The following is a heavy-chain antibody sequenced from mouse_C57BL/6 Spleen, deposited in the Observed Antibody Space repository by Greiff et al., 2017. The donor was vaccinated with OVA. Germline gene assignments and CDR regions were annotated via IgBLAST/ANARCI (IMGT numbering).Heavy chain of an antibody. CDR3: ARGDWDGWYFDV. Sequence: DVKLVESGGGLVKPGGSLKLSCAASGFTFSDYGMHWFRQAPEKGLEWVAYISSGSSTIYYADTVKGRFTISRDNAKNTLFLQMTSLRSEDTAMYYCARGDWDGWYFDVWGTGTTVTVSS. CDR2: ISSGSSTI. D-gene: IGHD4-1*01. CDR1: GFTFSDYG. V-gene: IGHV5-17*01. J-gene: IGHJ1*03.